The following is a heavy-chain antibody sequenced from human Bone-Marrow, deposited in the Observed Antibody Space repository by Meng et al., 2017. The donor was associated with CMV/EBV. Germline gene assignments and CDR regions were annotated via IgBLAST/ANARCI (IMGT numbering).Heavy chain of an antibody. CDR3: ANRYSGYVDVWYFDY. CDR2: IRDDGSNT. V-gene: IGHV3-30*02. D-gene: IGHD5-12*01. Sequence: GESLKNACAASGFTFSSYEMNWVRQAPGKGLEWVAFIRDDGSNTYYADSVKGRFTISRDNSKNTVYLQMNSLRAEDTAVYYCANRYSGYVDVWYFDYWGQGTLVTVSS. J-gene: IGHJ4*02. CDR1: GFTFSSYE.